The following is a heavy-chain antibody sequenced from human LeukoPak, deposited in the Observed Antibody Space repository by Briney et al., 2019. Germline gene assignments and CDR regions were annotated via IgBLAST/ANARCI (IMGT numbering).Heavy chain of an antibody. V-gene: IGHV5-51*01. CDR3: ARRDYYDSSGYYEYFQH. CDR2: IYPGDSDT. Sequence: GESLKVSCKGSGYSFTSYWIGWVRQMPGKGLEWMGIIYPGDSDTRYSPSFQGQVTISANKSISTAYLQWSSLKASDTAMYYCARRDYYDSSGYYEYFQHWGQGTLVTVSS. D-gene: IGHD3-22*01. CDR1: GYSFTSYW. J-gene: IGHJ1*01.